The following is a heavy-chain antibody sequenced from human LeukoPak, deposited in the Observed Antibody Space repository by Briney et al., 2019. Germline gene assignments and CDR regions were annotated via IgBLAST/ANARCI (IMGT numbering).Heavy chain of an antibody. CDR2: ISYDGSNK. CDR1: GFTFNYYA. V-gene: IGHV3-30*04. D-gene: IGHD4-17*01. J-gene: IGHJ4*02. CDR3: ARGSSWYGDPRGFDN. Sequence: TGRSLRLSCTASGFTFNYYAMHWVRQAPGKGLEWMAVISYDGSNKDYADSVKGRFTISRDNSNLTMYLQINSLRGEDTAVYHCARGSSWYGDPRGFDNWGQGALVTVSS.